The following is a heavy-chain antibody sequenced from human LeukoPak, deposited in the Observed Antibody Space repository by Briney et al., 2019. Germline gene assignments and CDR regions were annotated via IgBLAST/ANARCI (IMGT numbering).Heavy chain of an antibody. V-gene: IGHV3-66*01. CDR2: IYSGGST. CDR3: ARDSGSLSAFDI. Sequence: GSLRLSCAASGFTVSSNYMSWVRQAPGKGLEWVSVIYSGGSTYYADSVKGRFTISRDNSKNTLYLQMNSLGAEDTAVYYCARDSGSLSAFDIWGQGTMVTVSS. D-gene: IGHD1-26*01. J-gene: IGHJ3*02. CDR1: GFTVSSNY.